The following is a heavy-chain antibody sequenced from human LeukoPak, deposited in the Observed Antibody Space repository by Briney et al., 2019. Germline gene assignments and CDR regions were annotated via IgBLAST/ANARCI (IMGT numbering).Heavy chain of an antibody. D-gene: IGHD6-19*01. Sequence: KPSETLSLTCTVSGGSITRYYWTWIRQPPGKGLEWIGYIFSNGSTNYNPSLKSRVTISVDTSMHQFSLKLSSVTAADTAVYYCARRLAVTGSPAFDIWGQGTMVTVSS. CDR2: IFSNGST. CDR3: ARRLAVTGSPAFDI. J-gene: IGHJ3*02. CDR1: GGSITRYY. V-gene: IGHV4-59*08.